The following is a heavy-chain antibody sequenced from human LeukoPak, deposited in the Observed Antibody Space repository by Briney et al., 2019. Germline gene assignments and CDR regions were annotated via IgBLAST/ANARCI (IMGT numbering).Heavy chain of an antibody. CDR1: GFTFSSYG. CDR2: ISYDGSNK. J-gene: IGHJ4*02. V-gene: IGHV3-30*18. CDR3: AKAKGSVKATYYFDY. Sequence: PGRSLRLSCAASGFTFSSYGMHWVRQAPGKGLEWVAVISYDGSNKYYADSVKGRFTISRDNSKNTLYLQMNSLRAEDTAVYYCAKAKGSVKATYYFDYWGQGTLVTVSS. D-gene: IGHD5-12*01.